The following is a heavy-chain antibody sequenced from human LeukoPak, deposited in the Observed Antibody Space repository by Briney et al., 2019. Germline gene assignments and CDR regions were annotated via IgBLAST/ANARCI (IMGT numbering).Heavy chain of an antibody. V-gene: IGHV3-23*01. Sequence: GGSLRLSCAASGFTFSSYAMSWVRQAPGKGLEWVSAISGSGASTYYQDSVKGRFTISRHNSKNTLYLQMNSLRAEDTAVYYCARDLAVGYFDYWGQGTLVTVSS. CDR1: GFTFSSYA. CDR2: ISGSGAST. D-gene: IGHD2-15*01. CDR3: ARDLAVGYFDY. J-gene: IGHJ4*02.